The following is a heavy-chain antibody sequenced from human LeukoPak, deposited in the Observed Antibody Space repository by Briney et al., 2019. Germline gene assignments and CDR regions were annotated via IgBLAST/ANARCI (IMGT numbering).Heavy chain of an antibody. V-gene: IGHV3-48*01. CDR3: AKERETSSSSVPGAFDI. J-gene: IGHJ3*02. Sequence: GGSLRLSCAASGFTFSSSSVNWVRQAPGKGLEWVSYITSSSSTIYYADSVKGRFTISRDNAKNSLYLQMNSLRAEDTAVYYCAKERETSSSSVPGAFDIWGQGTMVTVSS. CDR1: GFTFSSSS. D-gene: IGHD6-6*01. CDR2: ITSSSSTI.